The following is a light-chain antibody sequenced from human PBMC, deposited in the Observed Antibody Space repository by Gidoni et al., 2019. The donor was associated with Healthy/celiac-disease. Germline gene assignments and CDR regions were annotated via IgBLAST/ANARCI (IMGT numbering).Light chain of an antibody. Sequence: SYELTQPPSVSVSPGQTASIPCSGDKLGDKYACWYQQKPGQSPVLVIYQDSKRPSGIPERLSCSNSGNTATLTISGTQAMDEADYYCQAWDSSTLFGGGTKLTVL. CDR1: KLGDKY. CDR2: QDS. CDR3: QAWDSSTL. J-gene: IGLJ2*01. V-gene: IGLV3-1*01.